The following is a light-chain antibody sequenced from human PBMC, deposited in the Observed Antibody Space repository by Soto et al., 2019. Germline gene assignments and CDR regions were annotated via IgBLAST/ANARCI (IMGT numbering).Light chain of an antibody. Sequence: IVLTQSPATLSLSPGERATLSCRASQSVGNFIAWYQQKPGQAPRLLIYDTFTRFTGIPARFSGSGSGTDFTLTISRLEPGDSAVYYCQQRSAWPLTFGGGTRVEIK. J-gene: IGKJ4*01. CDR1: QSVGNF. CDR3: QQRSAWPLT. CDR2: DTF. V-gene: IGKV3-11*01.